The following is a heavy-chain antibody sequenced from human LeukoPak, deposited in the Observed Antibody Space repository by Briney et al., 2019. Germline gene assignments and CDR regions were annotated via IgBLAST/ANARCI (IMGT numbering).Heavy chain of an antibody. CDR1: GFTFSSYG. Sequence: GSLRLSCAASGFTFSSYGMHWVRQAPGKGLEWVAVISYDGSNKYYADSVKGRFTISRDNSKNTLYLQMNSLRAEDTAVYYCAKISSFRTGASGSYHYWGQGTLVTVSS. J-gene: IGHJ4*02. D-gene: IGHD1-26*01. V-gene: IGHV3-30*18. CDR2: ISYDGSNK. CDR3: AKISSFRTGASGSYHY.